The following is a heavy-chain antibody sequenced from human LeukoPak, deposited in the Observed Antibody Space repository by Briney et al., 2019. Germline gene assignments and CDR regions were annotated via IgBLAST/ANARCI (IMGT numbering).Heavy chain of an antibody. CDR2: ISGSGGST. V-gene: IGHV3-23*01. Sequence: GGSLRLSCAASGFTFSSYAMSWVRQAPGKGLEWVSAISGSGGSTYYADSVKGRFTISRDNSKNTLYLQMNSLRAEDTAVYYCARSGYSSGWYADYFDYWGQGTLVTVSS. CDR3: ARSGYSSGWYADYFDY. CDR1: GFTFSSYA. J-gene: IGHJ4*02. D-gene: IGHD6-19*01.